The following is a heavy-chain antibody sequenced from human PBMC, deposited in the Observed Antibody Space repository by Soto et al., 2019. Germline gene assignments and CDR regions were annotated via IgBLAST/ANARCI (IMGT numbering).Heavy chain of an antibody. CDR3: ARGVAVGYCSGGSCPYTSYFDY. V-gene: IGHV1-2*04. D-gene: IGHD2-15*01. J-gene: IGHJ4*02. Sequence: ASVKVSCKASGYTFTGYYMHWGRQAPGQGLGWMGWINPNSGGTNYAQKFQGWVTMTRDTSISTAYMELSRLRSDDTAVYYCARGVAVGYCSGGSCPYTSYFDYWGQGTLVTVSS. CDR1: GYTFTGYY. CDR2: INPNSGGT.